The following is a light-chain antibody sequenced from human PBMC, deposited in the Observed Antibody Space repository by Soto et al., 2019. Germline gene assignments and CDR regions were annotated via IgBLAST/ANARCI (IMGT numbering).Light chain of an antibody. CDR1: QGVTRW. CDR2: TAS. Sequence: DIQMTQSPSSVSASVGDRVTITCRASQGVTRWLAWYQQKPGKAPKLLIYTASSLQSGVPSRFSGSGFGTDFTLTISSLQPEDFATYYCQQYHEYWFGQGTKVDIK. J-gene: IGKJ1*01. V-gene: IGKV1-12*01. CDR3: QQYHEYW.